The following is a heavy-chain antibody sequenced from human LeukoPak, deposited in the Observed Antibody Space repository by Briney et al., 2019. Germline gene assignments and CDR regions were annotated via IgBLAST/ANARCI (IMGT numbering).Heavy chain of an antibody. D-gene: IGHD6-19*01. CDR2: INWKIGSI. CDR1: GFTFDDYA. CDR3: AKDKGSGWSGIDY. Sequence: GRSLRLSCAASGFTFDDYAMHWVRQTPGKGLEWVSGINWKIGSIGYADSVKGRFTISRDNAKNSLYLQMNSLRPEDTAFYYCAKDKGSGWSGIDYWGQGNLVTVSS. J-gene: IGHJ4*02. V-gene: IGHV3-9*01.